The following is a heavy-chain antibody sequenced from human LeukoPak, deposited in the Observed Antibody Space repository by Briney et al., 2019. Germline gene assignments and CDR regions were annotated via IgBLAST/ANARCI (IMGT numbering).Heavy chain of an antibody. D-gene: IGHD4-17*01. CDR1: GGSISSGSYY. J-gene: IGHJ6*03. V-gene: IGHV4-61*02. CDR2: IYTSGST. Sequence: PSETLSLTCTVSGGSISSGSYYWSWIRQPAGKGLEWIGRIYTSGSTNYNPSLKSRVTISVDTSKNQFSLKLSSVTAADTAVYYCARDGDYGDPIYYYYYMDVWGKGTTVTISS. CDR3: ARDGDYGDPIYYYYYMDV.